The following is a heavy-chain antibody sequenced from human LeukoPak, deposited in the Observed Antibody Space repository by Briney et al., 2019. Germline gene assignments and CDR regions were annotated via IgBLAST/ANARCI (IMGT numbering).Heavy chain of an antibody. Sequence: GGSLRLSCAASGFTFSSYARRWGRQAPGKGLEWGAGISYDGSNKYYAASVKGRFTISRDNSKNTFYLQLSSLRAEDTAVYYCAREASITIFGVVIRFFDPWGQGTLVTVSS. CDR3: AREASITIFGVVIRFFDP. CDR2: ISYDGSNK. CDR1: GFTFSSYA. D-gene: IGHD3-3*01. J-gene: IGHJ5*02. V-gene: IGHV3-30-3*01.